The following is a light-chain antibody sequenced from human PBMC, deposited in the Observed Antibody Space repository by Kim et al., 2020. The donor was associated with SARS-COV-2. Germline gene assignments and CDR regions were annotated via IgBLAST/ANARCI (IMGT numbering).Light chain of an antibody. CDR3: QKYNSALLT. J-gene: IGKJ4*01. Sequence: SASVGDRVTITCRASQAISNYLAWYQQKPGKGPKLLIYAASTLQSGVPSRFSGSGSGTDFTLTISSLQPEDVATYYCQKYNSALLTFDGGTKLEI. V-gene: IGKV1-27*01. CDR2: AAS. CDR1: QAISNY.